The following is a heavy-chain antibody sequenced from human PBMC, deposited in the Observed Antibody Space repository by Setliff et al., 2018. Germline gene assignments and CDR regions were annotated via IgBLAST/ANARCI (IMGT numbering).Heavy chain of an antibody. V-gene: IGHV1-69*10. Sequence: GASVKVSCKASGCTFSSYAISWVRQAPGQGLEWMGGLNPILGIANYAQKFQGRVTITADKSTSTAYMELSSLRSEDTAVYYCARGASLDVGTMVRGYFQHWGQGTLVTVSS. CDR1: GCTFSSYA. D-gene: IGHD3-10*01. CDR2: LNPILGIA. J-gene: IGHJ1*01. CDR3: ARGASLDVGTMVRGYFQH.